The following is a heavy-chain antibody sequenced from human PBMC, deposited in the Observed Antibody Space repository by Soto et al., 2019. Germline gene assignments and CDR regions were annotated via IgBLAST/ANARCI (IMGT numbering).Heavy chain of an antibody. J-gene: IGHJ3*02. Sequence: PGGSLRLSCAASGFTFCSYSMNWARQAPGKGLEWVSSISSSSSYIYYADSVKGRFTISRDNAKNSLYLQMNSLRAEDTAVYYCARDKRSHTSAFDIWGQGTMGTVSS. CDR2: ISSSSSYI. CDR1: GFTFCSYS. CDR3: ARDKRSHTSAFDI. V-gene: IGHV3-21*01. D-gene: IGHD1-26*01.